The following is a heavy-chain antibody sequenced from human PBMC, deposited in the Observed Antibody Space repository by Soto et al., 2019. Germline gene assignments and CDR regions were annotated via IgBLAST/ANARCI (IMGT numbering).Heavy chain of an antibody. D-gene: IGHD4-4*01. CDR1: GFTFSSYG. CDR3: ASQQSGTYYYYGMDV. J-gene: IGHJ6*02. Sequence: GGSLRLSCAASGFTFSSYGMHWVRQAPGKGLEWVAVISYDGSNKYYADSVKGRFTISRDNSKNTLYLQMNSLRAEDTAVYYCASQQSGTYYYYGMDVWGQGTTVTVSS. V-gene: IGHV3-30*03. CDR2: ISYDGSNK.